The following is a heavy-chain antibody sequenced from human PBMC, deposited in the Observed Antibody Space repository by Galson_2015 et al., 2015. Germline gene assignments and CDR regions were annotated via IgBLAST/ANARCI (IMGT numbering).Heavy chain of an antibody. D-gene: IGHD4-17*01. CDR3: ARYQGSGDYNDAFDI. CDR1: GGSINRSPYY. Sequence: SETLSLTCAVSGGSINRSPYYWGRLRQPPGKGLEWIGSIFYSGSTYYNPSLKTRITISVDTSKNQFSLRLSSVTAAGTAIYYCARYQGSGDYNDAFDIWGQGTIVPVSS. J-gene: IGHJ3*02. V-gene: IGHV4-39*07. CDR2: IFYSGST.